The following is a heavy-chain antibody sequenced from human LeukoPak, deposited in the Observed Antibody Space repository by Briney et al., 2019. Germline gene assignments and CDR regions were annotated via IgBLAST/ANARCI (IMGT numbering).Heavy chain of an antibody. CDR1: GFTFSSYG. Sequence: GGSLRLSCAASGFTFSSYGMHWVRHAPGKGLEWVAFIRYDGSNKYYADSVKGRFTISRDNSKNTLYLQMNSLRADDTAVYYCARVESWERRAFDIWGQGTMVTVSS. V-gene: IGHV3-30*02. J-gene: IGHJ3*02. D-gene: IGHD1-26*01. CDR3: ARVESWERRAFDI. CDR2: IRYDGSNK.